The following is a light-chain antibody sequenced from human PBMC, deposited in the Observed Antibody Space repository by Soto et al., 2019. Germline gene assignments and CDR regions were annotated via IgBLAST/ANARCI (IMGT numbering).Light chain of an antibody. J-gene: IGKJ1*01. V-gene: IGKV3-15*01. Sequence: EIVLTQSPGTLSLSPGERATLSCRASQSVSSSYLAWYQQKPGQASRLLIYGASTRATCIPARFSGSGSGTELTLTISSLQSEDFALYYCQQYNNWPPWTCGQGTKVDIK. CDR2: GAS. CDR3: QQYNNWPPWT. CDR1: QSVSSSY.